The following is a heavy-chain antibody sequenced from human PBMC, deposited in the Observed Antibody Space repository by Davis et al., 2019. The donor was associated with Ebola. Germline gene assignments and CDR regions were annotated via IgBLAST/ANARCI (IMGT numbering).Heavy chain of an antibody. Sequence: ASVKVSCKASGGTFSSYTISWVRQAPGQGLEWMGWISAYNGNTNYAQKLQGRVTMTTDTSTSTAYMELRSLRSDDTAVYYCARGNYYDSSGDNYFDYWGQGTLVTVSS. V-gene: IGHV1-18*01. J-gene: IGHJ4*02. CDR3: ARGNYYDSSGDNYFDY. CDR2: ISAYNGNT. CDR1: GGTFSSYT. D-gene: IGHD3-22*01.